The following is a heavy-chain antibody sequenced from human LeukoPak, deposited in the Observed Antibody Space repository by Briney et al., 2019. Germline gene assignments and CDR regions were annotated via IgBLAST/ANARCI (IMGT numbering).Heavy chain of an antibody. CDR1: GGSISSYY. V-gene: IGHV4-59*08. Sequence: PSETLSLTCTVSGGSISSYYWSWIRQPPGKGLEWIGYIYYSGSTNYNPSLKSRVTISVDTSKNQFSLKLSSVTAADTAVYYCARKGSRVSYYYGMDVWGQGTTVTVSS. J-gene: IGHJ6*02. D-gene: IGHD1-14*01. CDR2: IYYSGST. CDR3: ARKGSRVSYYYGMDV.